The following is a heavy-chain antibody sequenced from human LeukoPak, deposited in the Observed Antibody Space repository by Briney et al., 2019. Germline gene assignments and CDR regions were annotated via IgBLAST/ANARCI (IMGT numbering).Heavy chain of an antibody. V-gene: IGHV3-53*01. D-gene: IGHD3-22*01. J-gene: IGHJ1*01. CDR1: GFTFSNAW. CDR2: IYSADST. Sequence: GGSLRLSCAASGFTFSNAWMYWVRQAPGKGLELVSVIYSADSTYYADSVKGRFTISRDNSKNTLYLQMNSLRAEDTAVYYCATVEYYDSSGSCYFQHWGQGTLLTVSS. CDR3: ATVEYYDSSGSCYFQH.